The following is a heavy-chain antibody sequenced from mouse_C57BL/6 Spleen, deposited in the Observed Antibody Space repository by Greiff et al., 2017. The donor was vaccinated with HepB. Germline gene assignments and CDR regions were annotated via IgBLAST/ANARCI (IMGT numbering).Heavy chain of an antibody. V-gene: IGHV1-82*01. CDR1: GYAFSSSW. Sequence: QVQLKQSGPELVKPGASVKISCKASGYAFSSSWMNWVKQRPGKGLEWIGRIYPGDGDTNYNGKFKGKATLTADKSSSAAYMQLSGLTSEDSAVYCCASPREGTFFGYYAMDYWGQGTSVTVSS. D-gene: IGHD3-3*01. CDR2: IYPGDGDT. J-gene: IGHJ4*01. CDR3: ASPREGTFFGYYAMDY.